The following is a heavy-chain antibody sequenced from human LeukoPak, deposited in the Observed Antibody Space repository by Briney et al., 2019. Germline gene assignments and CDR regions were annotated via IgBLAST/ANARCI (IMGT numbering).Heavy chain of an antibody. D-gene: IGHD3-16*02. CDR3: AKIYDYIWGSYRYTESFAFDT. V-gene: IGHV3-23*01. J-gene: IGHJ3*02. CDR1: GFTFSSYA. Sequence: PGGSLRLSCAASGFTFSSYAMSWVRQAPGKGLEWVSAISNSGGSTYYADSVKGRFTISRDNSKNTLYLQMNSLRAEDTAVYYCAKIYDYIWGSYRYTESFAFDTWGQGTMVTVSS. CDR2: ISNSGGST.